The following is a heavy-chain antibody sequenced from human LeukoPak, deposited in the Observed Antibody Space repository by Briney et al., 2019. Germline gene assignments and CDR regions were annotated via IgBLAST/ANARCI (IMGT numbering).Heavy chain of an antibody. CDR1: DFSFRTYS. D-gene: IGHD3-16*01. V-gene: IGHV3-48*02. Sequence: GGSLRLSCGASDFSFRTYSMIWARQTPGTGLEWISYISSGGGVTHYAESVKGRFSISRDNAKNSLFLQMNRLKDEDTAVYYCARVGVGDWGSVWDHWGQGVRVTVSS. CDR2: ISSGGGVT. J-gene: IGHJ4*02. CDR3: ARVGVGDWGSVWDH.